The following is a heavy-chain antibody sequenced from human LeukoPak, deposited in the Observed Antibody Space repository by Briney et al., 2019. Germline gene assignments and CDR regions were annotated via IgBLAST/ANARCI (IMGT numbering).Heavy chain of an antibody. V-gene: IGHV4-4*07. CDR1: GGSISSYH. J-gene: IGHJ3*02. CDR2: IYSGGSA. CDR3: ARDGSGSYLPFDI. D-gene: IGHD3-10*01. Sequence: SETLSLTCTVSGGSISSYHWSWIRQPAGKGLEWIGRIYSGGSANYNPSLKSRVTMSVDTSKNQFSLKLNSVTAADTAVYYCARDGSGSYLPFDIWGQGTMVTVSS.